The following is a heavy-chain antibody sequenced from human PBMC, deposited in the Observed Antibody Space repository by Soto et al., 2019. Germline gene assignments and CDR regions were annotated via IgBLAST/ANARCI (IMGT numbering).Heavy chain of an antibody. D-gene: IGHD2-8*01. CDR1: GGTFSSYA. J-gene: IGHJ4*02. CDR2: IIPIFGTA. CDR3: AIWKGYCTNGVCRTLLYFDY. V-gene: IGHV1-69*06. Sequence: SVKVSCKASGGTFSSYAISWVRQAPGQGLEWMGGIIPIFGTANYAQKFQGRVTMTEDTSTDTAYMELSSLRSEDTAVYYCAIWKGYCTNGVCRTLLYFDYWGQGTLVTVSS.